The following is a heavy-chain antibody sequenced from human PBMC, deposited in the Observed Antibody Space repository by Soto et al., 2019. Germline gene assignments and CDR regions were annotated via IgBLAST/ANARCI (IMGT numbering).Heavy chain of an antibody. CDR3: ASSARIRAGEYAFDI. Sequence: SETLSLTCTVSGGSISSYYWSWIRQPPGKGLEWIGYIYYSGSTNYNPSLKSRVTISVDTSKNQFSLKLSSVTAAATAVYYCASSARIRAGEYAFDIWGPGTMVTVAS. CDR1: GGSISSYY. J-gene: IGHJ3*02. D-gene: IGHD2-15*01. CDR2: IYYSGST. V-gene: IGHV4-59*08.